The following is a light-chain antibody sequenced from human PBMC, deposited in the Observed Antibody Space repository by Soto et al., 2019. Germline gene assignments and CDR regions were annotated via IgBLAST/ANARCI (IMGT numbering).Light chain of an antibody. Sequence: EIVLTQSPATLSLSPGERATLSCRASQTVSRSLAWYQQKPGQAPRLLIYDASNRATGIPARFSGSGSGTDFTLTISSLEPEDFAVYYCQQRTNWRALTFGGGTKVDIK. CDR2: DAS. V-gene: IGKV3-11*01. CDR1: QTVSRS. J-gene: IGKJ4*01. CDR3: QQRTNWRALT.